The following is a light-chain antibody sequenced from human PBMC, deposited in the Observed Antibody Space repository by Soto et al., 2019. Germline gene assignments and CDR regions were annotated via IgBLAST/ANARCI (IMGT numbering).Light chain of an antibody. CDR3: QQLHGYPIT. CDR1: QSISSL. CDR2: DAS. Sequence: DIQMTQAPSTRAASVGGRVTITCRASQSISSLLAWYQQKPGKAPKLLIYDASSLESGVPSRFSGSGSGTHFTLTISSLQPEDFATYYCQQLHGYPITFGQGTRLEIK. V-gene: IGKV1-5*01. J-gene: IGKJ5*01.